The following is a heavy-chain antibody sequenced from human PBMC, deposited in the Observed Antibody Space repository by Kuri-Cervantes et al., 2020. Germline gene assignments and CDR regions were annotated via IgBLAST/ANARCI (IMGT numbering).Heavy chain of an antibody. J-gene: IGHJ4*02. CDR2: ISWNSGSI. Sequence: SLKISCAASGFTFDDYAMHWVRQAPGKGLEWVSGISWNSGSIGYADSVKGRFTISRDNSENTLYLQMNSLRAEDTAMYYCARDRVVGGTDWGQGTLVTVSS. D-gene: IGHD1-26*01. CDR1: GFTFDDYA. V-gene: IGHV3-9*01. CDR3: ARDRVVGGTD.